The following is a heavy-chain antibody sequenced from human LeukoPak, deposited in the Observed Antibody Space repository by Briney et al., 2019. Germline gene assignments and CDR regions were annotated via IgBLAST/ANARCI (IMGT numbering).Heavy chain of an antibody. V-gene: IGHV1-18*01. D-gene: IGHD3-10*01. CDR3: ARSTGVLPTSNWFDP. CDR2: ISGYDGNR. J-gene: IGHJ5*02. CDR1: GYSFSSHG. Sequence: ASVKVSCKTSGYSFSSHGISWVRQAPGQGLEWMGWISGYDGNRKYAQKVQGRVTMTTDTSTSTAYMELSSLRSEDTAVYYCARSTGVLPTSNWFDPWGQGTLVTVSS.